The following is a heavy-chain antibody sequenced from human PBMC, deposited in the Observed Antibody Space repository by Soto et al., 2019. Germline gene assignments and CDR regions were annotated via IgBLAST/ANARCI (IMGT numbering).Heavy chain of an antibody. Sequence: PGGSLRLSCTGSGFTSGDYAMSWVRQAPGKGLEWVGFIRSKAYGGTTEYAASVIGRFTISRDDSKSIAYLQMNSLKTEDTAVYYCARVRIPYYYYGMDVWGQGTTVTVSS. V-gene: IGHV3-49*04. CDR1: GFTSGDYA. D-gene: IGHD2-15*01. J-gene: IGHJ6*02. CDR2: IRSKAYGGTT. CDR3: ARVRIPYYYYGMDV.